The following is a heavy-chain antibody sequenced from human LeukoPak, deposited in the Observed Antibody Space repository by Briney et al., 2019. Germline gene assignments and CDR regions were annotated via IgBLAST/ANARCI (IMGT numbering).Heavy chain of an antibody. CDR1: GFTIGSYW. CDR2: IRQDGSEK. CDR3: ARAGYYGDDAFDL. V-gene: IGHV3-7*01. J-gene: IGHJ3*01. Sequence: PGGSLRLSCAGSGFTIGSYWMSWVRQAPGKGLEWVANIRQDGSEKYYVDSVKGRLTISRDNAKNSLYLQMNSLRAEDTGIYHCARAGYYGDDAFDLWGQGTMVTVSS. D-gene: IGHD2/OR15-2a*01.